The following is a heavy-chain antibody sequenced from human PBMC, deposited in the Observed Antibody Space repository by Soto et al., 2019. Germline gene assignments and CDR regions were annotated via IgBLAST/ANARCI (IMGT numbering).Heavy chain of an antibody. Sequence: PSETLSLTCTVSGGSISSYYWSWIRQPPGKGLEWIGYIYCSGSTNYNPSLKSRVTISVDTSKNQFSLKLSSVTAADTAVYYCARPHCSGGSCPNWFDPWGQGTLVTVSS. CDR3: ARPHCSGGSCPNWFDP. CDR2: IYCSGST. V-gene: IGHV4-59*08. CDR1: GGSISSYY. J-gene: IGHJ5*02. D-gene: IGHD2-15*01.